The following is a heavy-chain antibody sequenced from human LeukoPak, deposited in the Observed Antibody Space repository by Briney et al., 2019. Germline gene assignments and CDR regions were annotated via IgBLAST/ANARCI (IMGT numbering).Heavy chain of an antibody. D-gene: IGHD6-19*01. J-gene: IGHJ6*03. CDR2: INWNGGST. V-gene: IGHV3-20*04. Sequence: PGGSLRLSCAASGFTFDDYGMSWVRQAPGKGLEWVSGINWNGGSTGYADSVKGRFTISRDNAKNSLYLQMNSLRAEDTALYYCARVVGGWYSYYYYYMDVWGKGTTVTVSS. CDR3: ARVVGGWYSYYYYYMDV. CDR1: GFTFDDYG.